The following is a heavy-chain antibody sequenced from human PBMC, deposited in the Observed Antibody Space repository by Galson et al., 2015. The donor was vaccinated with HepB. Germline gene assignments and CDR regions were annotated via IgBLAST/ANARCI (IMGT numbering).Heavy chain of an antibody. CDR2: ITSSGGNS. Sequence: SLRLSCAASGFSFTRYAMTWVRQAPGKGLEWVSSITSSGGNSYYTDSVKGRFTVSRDNSKNTLLLQLNSLRAEDTAMYFCGKDGIMVANNPYHFHYWGQGTLVTVSS. CDR3: GKDGIMVANNPYHFHY. CDR1: GFSFTRYA. V-gene: IGHV3-23*01. J-gene: IGHJ4*02. D-gene: IGHD2-15*01.